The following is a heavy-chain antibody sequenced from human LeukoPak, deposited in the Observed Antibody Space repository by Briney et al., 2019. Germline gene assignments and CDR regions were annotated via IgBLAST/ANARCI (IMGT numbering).Heavy chain of an antibody. V-gene: IGHV3-23*01. CDR1: GFTFSSYA. Sequence: GGSLRLSCAASGFTFSSYAMSWVRQAPGKGLEWVSAISGSGGSTYYADSVKGRFTISRDNSKNTLYLQMNSLRAEDTAVYYCAKAQAAFRTTVVTLEDYWGQGTLVTVSS. CDR3: AKAQAAFRTTVVTLEDY. J-gene: IGHJ4*02. D-gene: IGHD4-23*01. CDR2: ISGSGGST.